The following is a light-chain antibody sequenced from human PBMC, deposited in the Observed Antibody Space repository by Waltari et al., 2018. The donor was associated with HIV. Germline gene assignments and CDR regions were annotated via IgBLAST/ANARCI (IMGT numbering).Light chain of an antibody. CDR1: NSILGNNY. CDR2: DNE. Sequence: QSVLTQPPSVSAAPGQKVSFSCSGGNSILGNNYFSLYQQLPGRAPRLLIYDNEKRPSGIPDRFSASKAGMSATLDITGLQIVDEADYYCGTWDSSLNLYVFGPGTTVAVL. CDR3: GTWDSSLNLYV. J-gene: IGLJ1*01. V-gene: IGLV1-51*01.